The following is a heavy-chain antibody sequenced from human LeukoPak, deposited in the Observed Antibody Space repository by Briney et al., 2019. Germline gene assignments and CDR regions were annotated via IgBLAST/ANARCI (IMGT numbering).Heavy chain of an antibody. J-gene: IGHJ5*01. CDR3: ARESPPERITMVRGLTISWFDS. Sequence: SQTLSLTCAISVDSVSSNSAAWNWIRPSPSRGLEWLGRTYYRSKWYNDYAVSVKSRITINPVRSRNQFSLQLNSVTREDTAVDYCARESPPERITMVRGLTISWFDSWGQGALVTVSS. CDR2: TYYRSKWYN. D-gene: IGHD3-10*01. CDR1: VDSVSSNSAA. V-gene: IGHV6-1*01.